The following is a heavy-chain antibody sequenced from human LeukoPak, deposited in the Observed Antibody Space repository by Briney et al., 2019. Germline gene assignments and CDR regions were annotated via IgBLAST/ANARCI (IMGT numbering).Heavy chain of an antibody. D-gene: IGHD4-17*01. Sequence: GGSLRLSCAASGVTFSDYWMSWVRQAPGKGLEWVANIKHDGSEKYYVDSVKGRFTISRDNAKNSLSLQMNSLRADDTAVYYCARTDYGDYDWYFDLWGRGTLVTVSS. V-gene: IGHV3-7*01. CDR1: GVTFSDYW. CDR3: ARTDYGDYDWYFDL. J-gene: IGHJ2*01. CDR2: IKHDGSEK.